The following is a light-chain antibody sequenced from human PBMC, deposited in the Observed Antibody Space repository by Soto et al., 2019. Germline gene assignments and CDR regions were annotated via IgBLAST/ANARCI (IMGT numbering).Light chain of an antibody. V-gene: IGKV3-20*01. J-gene: IGKJ4*01. Sequence: EIVLTQSPGTLSLSPGERATLSCRASQGVSTRYLAWYQQKPGQAPRLLIYGASTMATGIPERFSGSGSGTDVTLTIRRLDPEVFSVVYCRQYGSSLLTLGGGTKVQSK. CDR1: QGVSTRY. CDR2: GAS. CDR3: RQYGSSLLT.